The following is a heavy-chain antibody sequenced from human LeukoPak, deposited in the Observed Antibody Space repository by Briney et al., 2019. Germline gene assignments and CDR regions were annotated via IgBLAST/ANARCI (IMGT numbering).Heavy chain of an antibody. Sequence: ASVKVSCKASGYTFTDYYMHWVRQAPGQGLEWMGWINPNSGGTNYAQKFQGRVTMTRDTSISTAYMELSRLRSDDTAVYYCTVLGYCSGGSCYGWDYFDYWGQGTLVTVSS. J-gene: IGHJ4*02. CDR3: TVLGYCSGGSCYGWDYFDY. D-gene: IGHD2-15*01. CDR2: INPNSGGT. V-gene: IGHV1-2*02. CDR1: GYTFTDYY.